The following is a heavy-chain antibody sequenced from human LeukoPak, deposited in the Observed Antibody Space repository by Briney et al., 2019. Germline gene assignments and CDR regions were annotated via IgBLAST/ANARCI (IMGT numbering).Heavy chain of an antibody. D-gene: IGHD3-9*01. V-gene: IGHV3-23*01. CDR1: GFTFSSYA. Sequence: GGSLRLSCAASGFTFSSYARSWVRQAPGKGLEWVSVISGSGGSTYYADSVKGRFTISRDNSKNTLYLQMNSLRAEDTAVYYCAKDQNYDILTGYYSWGQGTLVTVSS. CDR3: AKDQNYDILTGYYS. J-gene: IGHJ4*02. CDR2: ISGSGGST.